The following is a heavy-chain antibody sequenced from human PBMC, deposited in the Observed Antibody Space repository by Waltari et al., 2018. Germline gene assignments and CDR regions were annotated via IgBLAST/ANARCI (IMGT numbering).Heavy chain of an antibody. Sequence: QVQLQESGPGLVKPSETLSLTCAVSGYSISSGYYWGWIRQPPGKGLGWIGSIYHSGSTHYNPSLKSRVTISVDTSKNQFSLKLSSVTAADTAVYYCASGGYYYDSSGYQSSNWYFDLWGRGTLVTVSS. J-gene: IGHJ2*01. V-gene: IGHV4-38-2*01. CDR1: GYSISSGYY. CDR2: IYHSGST. CDR3: ASGGYYYDSSGYQSSNWYFDL. D-gene: IGHD3-22*01.